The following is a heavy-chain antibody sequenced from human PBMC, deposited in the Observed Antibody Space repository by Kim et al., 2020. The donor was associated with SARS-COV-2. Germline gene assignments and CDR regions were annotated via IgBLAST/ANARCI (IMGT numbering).Heavy chain of an antibody. CDR3: ARGEAAASPPLFYYYYG. Sequence: GGSLRLSCAASGFTFSTYTLNWVRQAPGKGLEWVSSISSSSSYIYYADSVKGRFTISRDNAKNSLHLQMNSLRAEDTAVYYCARGEAAASPPLFYYYYG. J-gene: IGHJ6*01. D-gene: IGHD6-13*01. V-gene: IGHV3-21*01. CDR2: ISSSSSYI. CDR1: GFTFSTYT.